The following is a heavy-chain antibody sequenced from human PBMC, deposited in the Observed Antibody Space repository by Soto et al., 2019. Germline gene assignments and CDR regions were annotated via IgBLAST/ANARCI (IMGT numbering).Heavy chain of an antibody. V-gene: IGHV1-2*02. J-gene: IGHJ3*02. Sequence: ASVKVSCKASGYTFTGYYMHWVRQAPGQGLEWMGWINPNSGGTNYAQKIQGRVAMTRDTSIRTAYMEMSRLRSDDTPVYYCARDPPIAARLDHDAFDIWGQGTMVTVSS. CDR1: GYTFTGYY. CDR2: INPNSGGT. D-gene: IGHD6-6*01. CDR3: ARDPPIAARLDHDAFDI.